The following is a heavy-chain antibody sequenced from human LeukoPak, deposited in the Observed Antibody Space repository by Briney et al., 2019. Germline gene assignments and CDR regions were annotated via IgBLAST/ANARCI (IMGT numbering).Heavy chain of an antibody. CDR2: ISSSSSTI. CDR3: ARVLHKRNYDSSVYYGY. V-gene: IGHV3-11*04. J-gene: IGHJ4*02. D-gene: IGHD3-22*01. Sequence: PSETLSLTCTVSGYSISSGYYWGWIRQPPGKGLEGVSYISSSSSTIYYADSVKGRFTISRDNAKNSLYLQMNSLRAEDTAVYYCARVLHKRNYDSSVYYGYWGQGTLVTVSS. CDR1: GYSISSGYY.